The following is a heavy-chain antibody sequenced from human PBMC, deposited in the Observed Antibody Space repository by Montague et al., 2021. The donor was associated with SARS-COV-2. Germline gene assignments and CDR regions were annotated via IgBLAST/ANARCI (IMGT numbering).Heavy chain of an antibody. V-gene: IGHV4-34*01. J-gene: IGHJ6*02. CDR3: AGGELELHIRDYYYYGMDV. D-gene: IGHD1-7*01. CDR2: INHSGST. Sequence: SDTLSLTRAVYGGSFSGYYWSWIRQPPGKGLEWIGEINHSGSTKYNPSLKSRVTISVDTSKNQFSLKLSSVTAADTAVYYCAGGELELHIRDYYYYGMDVWGQGTTVTVSS. CDR1: GGSFSGYY.